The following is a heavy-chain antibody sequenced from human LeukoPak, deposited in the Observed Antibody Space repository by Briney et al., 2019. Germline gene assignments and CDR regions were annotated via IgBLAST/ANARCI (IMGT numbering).Heavy chain of an antibody. CDR2: ISYDGSNK. Sequence: GGSLRLSCAASGFTFSGYPIHWVRQAPGKGLEWVAVISYDGSNKYYADSVKGRFTISRDNAENSLYLQMNSLRAEDTALYYCARKRPNYFDYWGQGTLVTVSS. CDR1: GFTFSGYP. CDR3: ARKRPNYFDY. J-gene: IGHJ4*02. V-gene: IGHV3-30-3*01.